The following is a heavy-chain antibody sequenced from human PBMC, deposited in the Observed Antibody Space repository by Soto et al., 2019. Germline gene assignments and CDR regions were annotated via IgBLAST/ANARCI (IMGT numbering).Heavy chain of an antibody. CDR3: ASDYDRWGEDWFEP. J-gene: IGHJ5*02. CDR1: GYTFTNYG. D-gene: IGHD3-16*01. Sequence: QVELVQSGAEMKKPGASVKVSCKASGYTFTNYGISWVRQAPGQGLEWMGWISDFDGHINYAQKFQGRVTLTIDTSPSTAYMDLRSLPSDGAAIYYCASDYDRWGEDWFEPWGPGTLVTVSS. V-gene: IGHV1-18*01. CDR2: ISDFDGHI.